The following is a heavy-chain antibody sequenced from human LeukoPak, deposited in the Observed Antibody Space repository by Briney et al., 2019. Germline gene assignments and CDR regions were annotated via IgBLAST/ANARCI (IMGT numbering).Heavy chain of an antibody. CDR2: INPNSGGT. Sequence: GASVKVSCKASGYTFTIYYIHWVRQAPGQGLEWMGIINPNSGGTNSAQKFQGRVTMTSDTSISTAYMELSRLRYDDTAIYYCAKVGETDNIDYWGQGTLVTVSS. V-gene: IGHV1-2*02. D-gene: IGHD2-21*01. J-gene: IGHJ4*02. CDR3: AKVGETDNIDY. CDR1: GYTFTIYY.